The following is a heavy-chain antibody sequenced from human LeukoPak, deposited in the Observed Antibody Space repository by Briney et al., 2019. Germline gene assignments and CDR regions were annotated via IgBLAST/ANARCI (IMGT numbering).Heavy chain of an antibody. J-gene: IGHJ4*02. CDR1: GGSIISGDYY. Sequence: SQTLSLTCTVSGGSIISGDYYWSWIRQPAGEGLEWIGRIYTSGNTNYNPSLKSRVTISIDTSKNQFSLMVSSITAADTAVYYCARGGNDYWSGYHLFDHWGQGTLVTASS. D-gene: IGHD3-3*01. CDR2: IYTSGNT. V-gene: IGHV4-61*02. CDR3: ARGGNDYWSGYHLFDH.